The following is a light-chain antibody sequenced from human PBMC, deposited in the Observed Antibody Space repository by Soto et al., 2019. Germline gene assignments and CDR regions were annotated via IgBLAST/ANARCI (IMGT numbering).Light chain of an antibody. CDR2: AAS. CDR3: QQSYSTPYT. Sequence: DIQMTQSPSSLSASVGDRVTITCRASQSISSYLNWYQQKPGKAPKLLIYAASSLQSVVPSRFSGSGSGTDFTLTISSLQTDDFATYYCQQSYSTPYTFGQGTKLEIK. J-gene: IGKJ2*01. V-gene: IGKV1-39*01. CDR1: QSISSY.